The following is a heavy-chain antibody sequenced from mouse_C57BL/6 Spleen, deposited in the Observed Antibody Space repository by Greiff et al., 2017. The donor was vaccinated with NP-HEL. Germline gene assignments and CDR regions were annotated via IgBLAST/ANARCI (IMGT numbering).Heavy chain of an antibody. D-gene: IGHD2-1*01. V-gene: IGHV1-4*01. Sequence: QVQLQQSGAELARPGASVKMSCKASGYTFTSYTMHWVKQRPGQGLEWIGYINPSSGYTKYNQKFKDKATLTADKSSSTAYMQLSSLTSEDSAVYYCARDGKRNYFDYWGQGTTLTVSS. CDR3: ARDGKRNYFDY. J-gene: IGHJ2*01. CDR1: GYTFTSYT. CDR2: INPSSGYT.